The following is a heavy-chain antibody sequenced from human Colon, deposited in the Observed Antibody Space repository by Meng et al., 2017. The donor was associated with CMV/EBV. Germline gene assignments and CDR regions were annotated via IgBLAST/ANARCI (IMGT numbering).Heavy chain of an antibody. CDR3: TRDGRKYSNYVQY. CDR1: GYTFTDFY. Sequence: QASGYTFTDFYRNWVRQAPGQGLGWMGWINPRSDGTNYAQKFQGRVTLTRDTSINTVYMELSSLRSDDTAVYFCTRDGRKYSNYVQYWGQGTLVTVSS. D-gene: IGHD2/OR15-2a*01. CDR2: INPRSDGT. V-gene: IGHV1-2*02. J-gene: IGHJ4*02.